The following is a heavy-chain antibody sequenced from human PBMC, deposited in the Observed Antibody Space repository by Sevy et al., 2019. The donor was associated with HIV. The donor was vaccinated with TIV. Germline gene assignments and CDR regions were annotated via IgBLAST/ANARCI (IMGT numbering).Heavy chain of an antibody. V-gene: IGHV4-59*01. CDR1: GGSISGYY. Sequence: SETLSLTCTVSGGSISGYYWSWIRQSPGKGLEWIGYIYNVGDTRYNPPLKSRVTISMATSKNQFSLHLTSVTAADTAVYYCARRVPALAGNWFDPWGQGTLVTVSS. CDR3: ARRVPALAGNWFDP. J-gene: IGHJ5*02. CDR2: IYNVGDT.